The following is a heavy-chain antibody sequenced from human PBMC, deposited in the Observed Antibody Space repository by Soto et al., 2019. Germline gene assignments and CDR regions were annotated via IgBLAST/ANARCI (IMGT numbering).Heavy chain of an antibody. Sequence: SPTLSLTCAISGDSVSSNSAAWNWIRQSPSRGLEWLGRTYYRSKWYNDYAVSVKRRITINPDTSKNQFPRQLNSVTPEDTAVYYCARAPKPLPTHNRCYFDYWGQGTLVTVSA. CDR3: ARAPKPLPTHNRCYFDY. J-gene: IGHJ4*02. V-gene: IGHV6-1*01. CDR1: GDSVSSNSAA. CDR2: TYYRSKWYN. D-gene: IGHD1-20*01.